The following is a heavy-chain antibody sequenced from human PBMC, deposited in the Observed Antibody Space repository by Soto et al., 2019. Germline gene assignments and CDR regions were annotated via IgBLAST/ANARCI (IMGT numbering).Heavy chain of an antibody. D-gene: IGHD3-9*01. Sequence: PGGSPRHSWAASGLTFSSYDMHWVRQATGKGLEWVSAIGTAGDTYYPGSVKGRFTISRENAKNSLYLQMNSLRAGDTAVYYCARSLRYFDWLLTPIGVFDIWGQGTMVTVSS. V-gene: IGHV3-13*01. CDR3: ARSLRYFDWLLTPIGVFDI. CDR1: GLTFSSYD. CDR2: IGTAGDT. J-gene: IGHJ3*02.